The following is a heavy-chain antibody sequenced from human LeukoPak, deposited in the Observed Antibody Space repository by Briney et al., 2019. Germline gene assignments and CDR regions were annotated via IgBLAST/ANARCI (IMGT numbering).Heavy chain of an antibody. J-gene: IGHJ4*02. D-gene: IGHD3-22*01. Sequence: SETLSLTCSVSGGSISSSSYYWGWIRQPPGKGLAWIGSIYYSGSAYYNSSLKSRVTISVDTSRNQFSLKLSSVTAADTAVYYCATVGSDSSGYYYIDYWGQGTLVTVSS. CDR3: ATVGSDSSGYYYIDY. CDR1: GGSISSSSYY. V-gene: IGHV4-39*01. CDR2: IYYSGSA.